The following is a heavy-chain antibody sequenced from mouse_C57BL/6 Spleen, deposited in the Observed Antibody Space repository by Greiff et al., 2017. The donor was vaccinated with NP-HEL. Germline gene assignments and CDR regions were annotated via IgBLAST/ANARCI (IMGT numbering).Heavy chain of an antibody. CDR1: GYTFTDYY. Sequence: VQLQQSGPELVKPGASVKISCKASGYTFTDYYMNWVKQSHGKSLEWIGDINPNNGGTSYNQKFKGKATLTVDKSSSTAYMELRSLTSEDSAVYYCARKLGYDGYFHFDYWGQGTTLTVSS. J-gene: IGHJ2*01. V-gene: IGHV1-26*01. D-gene: IGHD2-3*01. CDR2: INPNNGGT. CDR3: ARKLGYDGYFHFDY.